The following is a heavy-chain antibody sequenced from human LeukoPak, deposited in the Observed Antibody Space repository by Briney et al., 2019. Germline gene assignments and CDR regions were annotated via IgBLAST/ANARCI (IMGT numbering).Heavy chain of an antibody. CDR3: ARALNGFDI. V-gene: IGHV3-30*14. CDR1: GFTFSSYT. J-gene: IGHJ3*02. CDR2: ISYDGSNK. Sequence: GGSLRLSCAASGFTFSSYTMHWVRQAPGKGLEWVAAISYDGSNKYYADSVKGRFTISRDNSRNTLYLQMNSLRAEDTAVYYCARALNGFDIWGPGTLVTVSS.